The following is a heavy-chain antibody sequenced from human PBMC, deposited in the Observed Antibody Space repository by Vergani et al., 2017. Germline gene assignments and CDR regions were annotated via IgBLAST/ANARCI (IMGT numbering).Heavy chain of an antibody. CDR2: ISGSGGST. Sequence: EVQLLESGGGLVQLGGSLGSSWAASGFPFGGYAMTWVRQAQGKGMEWVSAISGSGGSTYYADSVRGRFTISRDNSKNTLYLQMNSLRAEDTAVYYCANVCSSTSCYGDAFDIWGQGTMVTVSS. J-gene: IGHJ3*02. CDR3: ANVCSSTSCYGDAFDI. CDR1: GFPFGGYA. V-gene: IGHV3-23*01. D-gene: IGHD2-2*01.